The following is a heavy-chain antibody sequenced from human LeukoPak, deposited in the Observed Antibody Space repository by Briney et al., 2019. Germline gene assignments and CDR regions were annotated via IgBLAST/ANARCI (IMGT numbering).Heavy chain of an antibody. CDR1: GGSISSGGYY. Sequence: SQTLSLTCTVSGGSISSGGYYWSWIRQHPGKGLVWIGYIYYSGSTYYDPSLKSRVTISVDTSKNQFSLKLSSVTAADTAVYYCARSPPYCSSTSCSWFDPWGQGTLVTVSS. D-gene: IGHD2-2*01. J-gene: IGHJ5*02. V-gene: IGHV4-31*03. CDR2: IYYSGST. CDR3: ARSPPYCSSTSCSWFDP.